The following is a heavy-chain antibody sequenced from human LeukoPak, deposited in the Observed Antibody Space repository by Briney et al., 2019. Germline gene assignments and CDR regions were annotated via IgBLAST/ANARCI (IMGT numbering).Heavy chain of an antibody. CDR3: ARDAITFYGSRLNWFDP. Sequence: GGSLRLSCAASGFTFSDYYMSWIRQAPGKGLEWVSFISSGGSTIYYADSVKGRFTISRDNAKNSLYLQMNSLRAEDTALYHCARDAITFYGSRLNWFDPWGQGTLVTVSS. J-gene: IGHJ5*02. V-gene: IGHV3-11*01. D-gene: IGHD3-10*01. CDR1: GFTFSDYY. CDR2: ISSGGSTI.